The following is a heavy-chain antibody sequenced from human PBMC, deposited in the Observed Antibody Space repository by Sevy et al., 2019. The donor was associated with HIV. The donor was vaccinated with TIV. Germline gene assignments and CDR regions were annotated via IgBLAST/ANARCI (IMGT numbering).Heavy chain of an antibody. J-gene: IGHJ6*03. Sequence: SETVSLTCTVSGGSISSYYWSWIRQPPGKGLEWIGYIYYSGSTNYNPSLKSRVTISVDTSKNQFSLKLSSVTAADTAVYYCARDGLDGYYDSSGYYYYYMDVWGKGTTVTVSS. D-gene: IGHD3-22*01. CDR3: ARDGLDGYYDSSGYYYYYMDV. V-gene: IGHV4-59*01. CDR2: IYYSGST. CDR1: GGSISSYY.